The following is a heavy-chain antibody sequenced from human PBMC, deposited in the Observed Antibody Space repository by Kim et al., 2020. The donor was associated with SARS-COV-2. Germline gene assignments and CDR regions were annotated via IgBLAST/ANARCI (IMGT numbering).Heavy chain of an antibody. CDR1: GYTFTSYA. CDR3: ARGGQVLRFLEWAAYYYGMDV. CDR2: INAGNGNT. D-gene: IGHD3-3*01. V-gene: IGHV1-3*01. Sequence: ASVKVSCKASGYTFTSYAMHWVRQAPGQRLEWMGWINAGNGNTKYSQKFQGRVTITRDTSASTAYMELSSLRSEDTAVYYCARGGQVLRFLEWAAYYYGMDVWGQGTTVTVSS. J-gene: IGHJ6*02.